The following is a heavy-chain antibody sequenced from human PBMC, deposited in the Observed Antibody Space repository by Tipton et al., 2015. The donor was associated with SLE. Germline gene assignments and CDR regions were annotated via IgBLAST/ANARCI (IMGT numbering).Heavy chain of an antibody. CDR3: ARSKAYYDFWSGYTYFDY. V-gene: IGHV4-59*12. J-gene: IGHJ4*02. CDR2: IYYSGST. Sequence: TLSLTCAVSGGSISSYYWSWIRQPPGKGLKWIGYIYYSGSTNYNPSLKSRVTISVDTSKNQFSLKLSSVTAADTAVYYCARSKAYYDFWSGYTYFDYWGQGILVTVSS. CDR1: GGSISSYY. D-gene: IGHD3-3*01.